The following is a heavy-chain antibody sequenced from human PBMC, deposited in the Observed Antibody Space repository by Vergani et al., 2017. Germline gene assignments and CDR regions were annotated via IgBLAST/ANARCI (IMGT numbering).Heavy chain of an antibody. CDR1: GGSISRYY. V-gene: IGHV4-59*01. Sequence: QVQLQESGPGLVKPSETLSLTCTVSGGSISRYYWSWIRQPPGKGLEWIGYIYYSGSTNYNPSLKSRVTISVDTSKNQFSLKLSAVTAADTAVYYCARGRGGSYRPGAFDIWGQGTMVTVSS. J-gene: IGHJ3*02. CDR2: IYYSGST. D-gene: IGHD1-26*01. CDR3: ARGRGGSYRPGAFDI.